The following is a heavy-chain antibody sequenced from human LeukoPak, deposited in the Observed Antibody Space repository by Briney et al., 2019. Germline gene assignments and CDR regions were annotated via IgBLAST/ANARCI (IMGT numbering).Heavy chain of an antibody. Sequence: PSETLSLTCTVSGGSISSSSYYWGWIRQPPGKGLEWIGSIYYSGSTYYNPSLKSRVTIPVDTSKNQFSLKLSSVTAADTAVYYCARLPAPYCSSTSCKAYWGQGTLVTVSS. CDR3: ARLPAPYCSSTSCKAY. CDR1: GGSISSSSYY. V-gene: IGHV4-39*01. D-gene: IGHD2-2*01. CDR2: IYYSGST. J-gene: IGHJ4*02.